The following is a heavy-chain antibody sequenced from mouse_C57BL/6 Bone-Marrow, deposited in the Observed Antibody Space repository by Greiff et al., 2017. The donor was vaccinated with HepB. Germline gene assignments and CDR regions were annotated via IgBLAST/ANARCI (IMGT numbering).Heavy chain of an antibody. Sequence: VKLQESGPGLVQPSQSLSITCTVSGFSLTSYGVHWVRQSPGKGLEWLGVIWSGGSTDYNAAFISRLSISKDNSKSQVFFKMNSLQADDTAIYYCARGRWLLLYWYFDVWGTGTTVTVSS. CDR3: ARGRWLLLYWYFDV. CDR2: IWSGGST. J-gene: IGHJ1*03. D-gene: IGHD2-3*01. V-gene: IGHV2-2*01. CDR1: GFSLTSYG.